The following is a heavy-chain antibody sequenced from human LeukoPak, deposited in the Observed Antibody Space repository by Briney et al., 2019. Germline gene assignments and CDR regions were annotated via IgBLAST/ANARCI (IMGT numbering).Heavy chain of an antibody. J-gene: IGHJ4*02. CDR1: GGSFSGYY. V-gene: IGHV4-34*01. D-gene: IGHD3-10*01. CDR3: ARDAGQTGVYFDY. Sequence: SGTLSLTCAVYGGSFSGYYWSWIRQPPGKGLEWIGEINHSGSTNYNPSLKSRVTISVDTSKNQFSLKLSSVTAADTAVYYCARDAGQTGVYFDYWGQGTLVTVSS. CDR2: INHSGST.